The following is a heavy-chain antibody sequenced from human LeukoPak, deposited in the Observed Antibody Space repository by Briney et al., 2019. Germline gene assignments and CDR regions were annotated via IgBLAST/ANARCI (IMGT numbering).Heavy chain of an antibody. CDR1: GFTVSSNY. J-gene: IGHJ3*02. V-gene: IGHV3-53*01. CDR2: IYSGGST. Sequence: PGGSLRLSCAASGFTVSSNYMSWVRQAPGKGLEWVSVIYSGGSTYYADSVKGRFTISRDNSKNTLYLQMNSLRAEDTAVYYCARVSPQITMIVVVLDAFDIWGQGTMVTVSS. D-gene: IGHD3-22*01. CDR3: ARVSPQITMIVVVLDAFDI.